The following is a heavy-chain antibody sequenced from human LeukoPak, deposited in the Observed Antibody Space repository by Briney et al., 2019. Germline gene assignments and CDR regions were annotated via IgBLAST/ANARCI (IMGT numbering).Heavy chain of an antibody. Sequence: SETLSLTCTVSGGSISSSSYYWGWIRQPPGKGLEWIVSIYYSGSTYYNPSLKSRVTISVDTSKNQFSLKLSSVTAADTAVYYCASRYGGYVTFDYWGQGTLVTVSS. CDR2: IYYSGST. V-gene: IGHV4-39*01. J-gene: IGHJ4*02. CDR3: ASRYGGYVTFDY. CDR1: GGSISSSSYY. D-gene: IGHD5-12*01.